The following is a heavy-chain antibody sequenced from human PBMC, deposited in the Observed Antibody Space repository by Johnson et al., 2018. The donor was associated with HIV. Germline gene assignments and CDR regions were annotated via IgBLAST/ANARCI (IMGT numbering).Heavy chain of an antibody. CDR1: GFTYSSYW. V-gene: IGHV3-20*01. D-gene: IGHD3-10*02. J-gene: IGHJ3*01. Sequence: VQLVESVGGVVQPGRSLILSCAASGFTYSSYWMSWVRQAPGKGLEWVSGINWNGGSTGYADSVKCRFTISRWKCGILCGLCEGPIHNLQRQRQELTVSTHGQPESRRLGRYVFDVWGQGTLVTVSS. CDR3: TVSTHGQPESRRLGRYVFDV. CDR2: INWNGGST.